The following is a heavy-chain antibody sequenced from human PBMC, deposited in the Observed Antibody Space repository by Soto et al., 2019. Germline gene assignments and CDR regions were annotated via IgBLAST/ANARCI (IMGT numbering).Heavy chain of an antibody. CDR1: GGSVSSGSYY. Sequence: SETLSLTCTVSGGSVSSGSYYWSWIRQPPGKGLEWIGYIHYSGSTNYNPSLKSRVTISVDTSKNQFSLKLSSVTAADTAVYYCARDSRVVVAAYSLLGMDVWGQGTTVTVSS. J-gene: IGHJ6*02. CDR2: IHYSGST. CDR3: ARDSRVVVAAYSLLGMDV. V-gene: IGHV4-61*01. D-gene: IGHD2-15*01.